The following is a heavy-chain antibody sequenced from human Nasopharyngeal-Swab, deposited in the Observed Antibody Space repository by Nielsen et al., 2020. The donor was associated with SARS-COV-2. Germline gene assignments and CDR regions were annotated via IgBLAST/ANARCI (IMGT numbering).Heavy chain of an antibody. CDR1: GFTFNNYN. J-gene: IGHJ6*02. D-gene: IGHD3-3*01. V-gene: IGHV3-21*01. CDR2: ISSSSNYI. Sequence: GGSLRLSCAASGFTFNNYNFNWVRQAPGKGLEWVSSISSSSNYIYYADSVKGRFTISRDNAKNSLYLQMNSLRAEDTAMYYCARDGLDYDFWSAYFMDVWGQGTTVTVSS. CDR3: ARDGLDYDFWSAYFMDV.